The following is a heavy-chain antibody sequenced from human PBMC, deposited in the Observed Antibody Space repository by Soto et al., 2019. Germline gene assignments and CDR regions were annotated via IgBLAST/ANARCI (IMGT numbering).Heavy chain of an antibody. J-gene: IGHJ3*02. V-gene: IGHV3-23*01. CDR2: ISGSGGST. Sequence: PGGSLRLSCAASGFTFSSYAMNWVRQAPGKGLEWVSAISGSGGSTYYADSVKGRFTISRDNSKNTLYLQMNSLRAEDTAIYYCAKPSGWYSAFDIWGQGTMVTVSS. CDR1: GFTFSSYA. CDR3: AKPSGWYSAFDI. D-gene: IGHD6-19*01.